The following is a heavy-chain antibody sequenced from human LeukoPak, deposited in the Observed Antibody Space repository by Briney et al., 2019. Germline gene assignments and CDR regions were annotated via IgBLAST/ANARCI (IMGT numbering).Heavy chain of an antibody. CDR1: GYTFTSYG. V-gene: IGHV1-18*01. CDR2: ISAYNGNT. J-gene: IGHJ4*02. CDR3: ARGGTDCSGGSCF. D-gene: IGHD2-15*01. Sequence: ASVKVSCKASGYTFTSYGISWVRHAPRQGLEWMGWISAYNGNTNYAQKLQGRVTMTTDTSPSTAYMELRSVRSDDTAVYYCARGGTDCSGGSCFWGQRTLVSVSS.